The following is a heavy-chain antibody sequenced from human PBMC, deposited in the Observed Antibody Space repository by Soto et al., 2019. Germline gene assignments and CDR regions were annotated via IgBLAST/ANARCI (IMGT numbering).Heavy chain of an antibody. V-gene: IGHV4-59*01. J-gene: IGHJ6*02. CDR1: GGSISSYY. CDR3: ARAAPVTYRYYYYVLDV. Sequence: SETLSLTCTVSGGSISSYYWSWIRQPPGKGLEWIGYIYYSGSTNYNPSLQSRVTISVDTSKNQFSLKLSSVTSADTAVYYCARAAPVTYRYYYYVLDVWGQGTTVTVSS. D-gene: IGHD3-16*01. CDR2: IYYSGST.